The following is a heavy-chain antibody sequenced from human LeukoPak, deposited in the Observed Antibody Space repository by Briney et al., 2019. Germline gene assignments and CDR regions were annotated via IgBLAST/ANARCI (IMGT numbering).Heavy chain of an antibody. D-gene: IGHD6-13*01. CDR1: GGSISSGSYY. V-gene: IGHV4-61*02. CDR2: IYTSGST. J-gene: IGHJ6*03. Sequence: SETLSLTCTVSGGSISSGSYYWSWIRQPAGKGLEWIGRIYTSGSTNYNPSLKSRVTISVDTSKNQFSLKLSSVTAADTAVYYCARDPIAAAEDYYYYMDVWGKGTTVTVSS. CDR3: ARDPIAAAEDYYYYMDV.